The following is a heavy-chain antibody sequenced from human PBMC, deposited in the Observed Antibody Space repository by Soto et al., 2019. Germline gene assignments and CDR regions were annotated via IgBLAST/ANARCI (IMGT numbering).Heavy chain of an antibody. CDR2: ISGSGAAT. CDR3: GSTYYNPSLKSRVTISVDTSKNQFSLKLSSVTAADTAVYYCARRGMCSGGSCYPKFDYYYYYGMDV. V-gene: IGHV3-23*01. D-gene: IGHD2-21*02. CDR1: GFNFSSFA. Sequence: GGSLRLSCAASGFNFSSFAMSWVRQAPGKGLEWVSAISGSGAATYYADSVKGRFTISRDNSKTTVYRQMNPLRAEDTAVYYSGSTYYNPSLKSRVTISVDTSKNQFSLKLSSVTAADTAVYYCARRGMCSGGSCYPKFDYYYYYGMDVWGQGTTVT. J-gene: IGHJ6*02.